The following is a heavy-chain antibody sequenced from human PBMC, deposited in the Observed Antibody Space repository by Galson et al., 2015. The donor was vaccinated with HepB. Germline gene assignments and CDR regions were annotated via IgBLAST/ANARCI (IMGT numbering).Heavy chain of an antibody. CDR3: AKLGYCSSTSCSRGPNYGMDV. CDR2: INHSGST. Sequence: ETLSLTCAVYGGSFSGYYWSWIRQPPGKGLEWIGEINHSGSTNYNPSLKSRVTISVDTSKNQFSLKLSSVTAADTAVYYCAKLGYCSSTSCSRGPNYGMDVWGQGTTVTVSS. J-gene: IGHJ6*02. CDR1: GGSFSGYY. D-gene: IGHD2-2*01. V-gene: IGHV4-34*01.